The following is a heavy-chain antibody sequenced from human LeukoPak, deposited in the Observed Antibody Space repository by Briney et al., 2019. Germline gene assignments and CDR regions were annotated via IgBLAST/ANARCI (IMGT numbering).Heavy chain of an antibody. CDR2: ISYDGSNK. V-gene: IGHV3-30*18. CDR1: GFTFSSYG. J-gene: IGHJ4*02. CDR3: AKDHSIAVAGTNYFDY. Sequence: GGSLRLSCAASGFTFSSYGMHWVRQAPGKGLEWVALISYDGSNKYYADSVKGRFTISRDNSKNTLYLQMNSLRAEDTAVYYCAKDHSIAVAGTNYFDYWGQGTLVTVSS. D-gene: IGHD6-19*01.